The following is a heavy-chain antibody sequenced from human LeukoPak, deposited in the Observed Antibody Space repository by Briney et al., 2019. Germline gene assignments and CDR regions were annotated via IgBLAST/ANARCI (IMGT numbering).Heavy chain of an antibody. CDR1: GFTFSSYA. Sequence: GGSLRLSCAVSGFTFSSYAMTWVRQAPGKGLEWVSVISGSGGSIYYADSVKGRFTISRDNSKNTLDLQMNSLRAEDTAIYYCAKVSGIWFGRNQDAFDIWGQGTMVTVSS. V-gene: IGHV3-23*01. J-gene: IGHJ3*02. D-gene: IGHD3-10*01. CDR3: AKVSGIWFGRNQDAFDI. CDR2: ISGSGGSI.